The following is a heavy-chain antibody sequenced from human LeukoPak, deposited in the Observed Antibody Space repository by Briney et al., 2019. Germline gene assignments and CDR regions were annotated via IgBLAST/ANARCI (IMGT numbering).Heavy chain of an antibody. CDR2: ISPRGDIT. CDR1: GFTFSNHG. V-gene: IGHV3-23*01. D-gene: IGHD1-26*01. CDR3: AKTGGSYGRVVFDY. Sequence: GGPLRLSCAASGFTFSNHGMNWVRQAPGKGLEWVSGISPRGDITYYADSVKGRFTISRDNSKNTLYLQMNSLRAEDTAVYYCAKTGGSYGRVVFDYWGQGTLVTVSS. J-gene: IGHJ4*02.